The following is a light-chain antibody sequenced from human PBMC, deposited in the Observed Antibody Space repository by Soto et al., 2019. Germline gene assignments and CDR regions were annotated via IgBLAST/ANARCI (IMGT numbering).Light chain of an antibody. V-gene: IGLV2-23*01. CDR3: CSYAGSTTLGVV. J-gene: IGLJ3*02. CDR1: SSDVGSYNL. CDR2: DDI. Sequence: QSALTQPASVSGSPGQSITISCTGTSSDVGSYNLVSWYQQHPGKAPKVLIYDDIKRPSGVSNRFSGSKSGNTASLTISGLQAEDEADYYCCSYAGSTTLGVVFGGGTKLTVL.